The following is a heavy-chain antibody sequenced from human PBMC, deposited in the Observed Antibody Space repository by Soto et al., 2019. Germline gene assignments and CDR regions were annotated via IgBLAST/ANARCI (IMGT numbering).Heavy chain of an antibody. D-gene: IGHD5-12*01. V-gene: IGHV4-4*02. CDR3: ARGGYSGYDYYYYYYGMDV. CDR2: IYHSGST. J-gene: IGHJ6*02. CDR1: GGSISSSNW. Sequence: SETLSLTCAVSGGSISSSNWWSWVRQPPGKGLEWIGEIYHSGSTYYNPSLKSRVTISVDTSKNQFSLKLSSVTAADTAVYYCARGGYSGYDYYYYYYGMDVWGQGTTVTVSS.